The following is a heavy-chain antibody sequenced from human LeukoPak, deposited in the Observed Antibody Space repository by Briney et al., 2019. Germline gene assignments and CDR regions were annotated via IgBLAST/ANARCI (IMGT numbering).Heavy chain of an antibody. J-gene: IGHJ4*02. CDR1: GYTFTSYA. V-gene: IGHV1-3*01. CDR3: ARDKWYSSSWCFIDY. Sequence: ASVKVSCKASGYTFTSYAMHWVRQAPGQRLEWMGWINAGNGNTKYSQKFQGRVTITRDTSASTAYMELSSLRSEDTAVYYCARDKWYSSSWCFIDYWGQGTLVTVSS. CDR2: INAGNGNT. D-gene: IGHD6-13*01.